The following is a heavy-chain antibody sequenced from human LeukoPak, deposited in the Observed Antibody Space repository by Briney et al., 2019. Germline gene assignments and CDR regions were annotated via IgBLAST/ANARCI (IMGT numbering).Heavy chain of an antibody. V-gene: IGHV4-38-2*02. CDR1: GYSISSGRY. Sequence: SETLSLTCTVSGYSISSGRYWGWIRQSPGKGLEWIGSIYRSGTTYYNPSLKSRFTISVDTSKNQVSLSLGSVTAADTAVYYCATIYTGYPGVYWGQGTLVTVSS. J-gene: IGHJ4*02. D-gene: IGHD5-12*01. CDR3: ATIYTGYPGVY. CDR2: IYRSGTT.